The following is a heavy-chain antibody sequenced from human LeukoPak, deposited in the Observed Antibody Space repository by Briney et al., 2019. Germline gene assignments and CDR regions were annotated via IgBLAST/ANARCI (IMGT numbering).Heavy chain of an antibody. D-gene: IGHD6-19*01. J-gene: IGHJ4*02. CDR2: ISSSGSAI. CDR3: ARGGSLGY. Sequence: AGGSLRLSCAGSGFTFSSYEMNWVRQAPGKGLEWVSKISSSGSAIYYADSVKGRFTISRDNAKSALYLQMNSLRAEDTAVYYCARGGSLGYWGQGTLATVST. CDR1: GFTFSSYE. V-gene: IGHV3-48*03.